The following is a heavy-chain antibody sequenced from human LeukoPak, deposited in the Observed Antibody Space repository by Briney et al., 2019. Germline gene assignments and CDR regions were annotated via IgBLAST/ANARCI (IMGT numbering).Heavy chain of an antibody. CDR1: GGSISSGGYS. J-gene: IGHJ3*02. CDR3: ARTSSGAFDI. Sequence: SETLSLTCAVSGGSISSGGYSWSWIRQPPGKGLEWIGYTYHSGSTYYNPSLKSRVTISVDRSKNQFSLKLSSVTAADTAVYYCARTSSGAFDIWGQGTMVTVSS. V-gene: IGHV4-30-2*01. D-gene: IGHD3-10*01. CDR2: TYHSGST.